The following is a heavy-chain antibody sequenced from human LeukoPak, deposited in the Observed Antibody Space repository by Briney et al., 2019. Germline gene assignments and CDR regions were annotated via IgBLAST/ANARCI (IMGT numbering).Heavy chain of an antibody. CDR3: ARDRTYYYDSSGLDY. CDR2: IYYSGST. D-gene: IGHD3-22*01. J-gene: IGHJ4*02. Sequence: SETLSLTCTVSGGSISSYYWSWIRQPPGKGLEWIGYIYYSGSTNYNPSLKSRVTISVDTSKNQFSLKLSPVTAADTAVYYCARDRTYYYDSSGLDYWGQGTLVTVSS. CDR1: GGSISSYY. V-gene: IGHV4-59*01.